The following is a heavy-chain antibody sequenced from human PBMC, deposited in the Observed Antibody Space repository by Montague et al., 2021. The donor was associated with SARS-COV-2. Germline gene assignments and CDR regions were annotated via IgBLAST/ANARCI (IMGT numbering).Heavy chain of an antibody. V-gene: IGHV2-70*11. J-gene: IGHJ6*02. D-gene: IGHD3-9*01. CDR3: ARRTYDILTGYDYGMDV. Sequence: PALAKPTQTLTLTCTFSGFSLSTSGMCVNWIRQPPGKALEWLARMDWDDDKYYSTSLKTRLTVSKDTSKNQVVLTVTNMDPVDTATYYCARRTYDILTGYDYGMDVWGQGTTVTVSS. CDR1: GFSLSTSGMC. CDR2: MDWDDDK.